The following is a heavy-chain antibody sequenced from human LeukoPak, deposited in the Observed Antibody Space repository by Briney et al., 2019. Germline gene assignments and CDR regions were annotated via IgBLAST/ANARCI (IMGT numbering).Heavy chain of an antibody. D-gene: IGHD3-22*01. CDR2: IYPSGST. CDR1: GGSISSYF. CDR3: ARAAAFYYDSSGYYTSPYYYGMDV. Sequence: PSETLSLTCTVSGGSISSYFWSWIRQPAGKGLEWIGRIYPSGSTNYSPSPKSRVTMSVDTSKNQFSLKLSSVTAADTAVYCCARAAAFYYDSSGYYTSPYYYGMDVWGQGTTVAVSS. J-gene: IGHJ6*02. V-gene: IGHV4-4*07.